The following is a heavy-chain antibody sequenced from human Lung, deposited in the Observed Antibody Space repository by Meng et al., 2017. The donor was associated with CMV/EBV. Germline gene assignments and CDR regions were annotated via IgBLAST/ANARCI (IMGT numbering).Heavy chain of an antibody. CDR3: ARTVGRELHFDY. V-gene: IGHV2-70*20. J-gene: IGHJ4*02. D-gene: IGHD1-26*01. CDR2: IDWDDDK. Sequence: SGPXLVXPTQTLTLTCTFSGFSLSTSGMCVSWVRQPPGKALEWLALIDWDDDKYYTTSLKTRLTIAKDTSKNQVVLTMTNMDPVDTATYYCARTVGRELHFDYWGQGXLVTASS. CDR1: GFSLSTSGMC.